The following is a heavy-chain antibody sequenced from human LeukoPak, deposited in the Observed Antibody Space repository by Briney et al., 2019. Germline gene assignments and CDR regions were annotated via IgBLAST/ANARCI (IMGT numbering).Heavy chain of an antibody. J-gene: IGHJ4*02. CDR3: ARDMTGSTHFGSYYY. CDR1: GFTFSSYW. Sequence: GGSLRLSCAASGFTFSSYWMSWVRQAPGKGLEWVANIKQDGSEKYYVDSVKGRFTISRDNAKNSLYLQMNSLRAEDTAVYYCARDMTGSTHFGSYYYWGQGTLVTVSS. V-gene: IGHV3-7*01. CDR2: IKQDGSEK. D-gene: IGHD1-26*01.